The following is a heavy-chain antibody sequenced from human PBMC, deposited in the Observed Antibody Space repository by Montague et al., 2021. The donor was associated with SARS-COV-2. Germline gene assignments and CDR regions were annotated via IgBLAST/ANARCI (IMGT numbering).Heavy chain of an antibody. CDR2: LYIDGRP. J-gene: IGHJ4*02. CDR1: GFSVSSNY. V-gene: IGHV3-53*04. Sequence: SLRLSCAASGFSVSSNYMTWVRQAPGRGLEWVSTLYIDGRPFYTDSVEGRFTISRHISQNTLYLQMNSLRAEDTAVYYCARYPWYYGSGQWGQGTLVTVSS. D-gene: IGHD3-10*01. CDR3: ARYPWYYGSGQ.